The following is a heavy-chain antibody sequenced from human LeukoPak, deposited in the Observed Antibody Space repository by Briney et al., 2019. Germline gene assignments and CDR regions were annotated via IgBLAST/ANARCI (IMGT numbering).Heavy chain of an antibody. V-gene: IGHV5-51*01. CDR3: ARARYGYFWSGYYFDY. CDR1: GYSFSSYW. J-gene: IGHJ4*02. D-gene: IGHD3-3*01. Sequence: GESLKISCKGSGYSFSSYWIAWVRQMPGKGLEWMGIIYPGDSDTRYSPSFQGQVTISADKSISTAYLQWSSLKASDTAMYYCARARYGYFWSGYYFDYWGQGTLVTVSS. CDR2: IYPGDSDT.